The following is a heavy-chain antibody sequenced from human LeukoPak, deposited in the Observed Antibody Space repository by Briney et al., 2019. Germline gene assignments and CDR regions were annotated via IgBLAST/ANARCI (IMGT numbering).Heavy chain of an antibody. CDR3: ARYEVAGGKFDY. Sequence: PSETLSLTCIVSGGLISNYYWSWIRQSPGKGLEWIGYTYLSGSTNYKPSLKSRVIISVDRSKNQFSLRLSSVTAADTAVYYCARYEVAGGKFDYWGQGIRVTVSS. J-gene: IGHJ4*02. CDR1: GGLISNYY. V-gene: IGHV4-59*01. D-gene: IGHD3-16*01. CDR2: TYLSGST.